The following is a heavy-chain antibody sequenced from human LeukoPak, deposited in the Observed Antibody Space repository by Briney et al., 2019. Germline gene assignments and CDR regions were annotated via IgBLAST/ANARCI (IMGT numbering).Heavy chain of an antibody. Sequence: AGGSLRLSCAASGFTFSSYWMSWVRQAPGKGLEWVANIKQDGSEKYYVDSVKGRFTISRVNAKNSLYLQMNSLRAEDTAVYYCARAPYCIGGSCRFDYWGQGTLVTVSS. CDR3: ARAPYCIGGSCRFDY. CDR1: GFTFSSYW. D-gene: IGHD2-15*01. CDR2: IKQDGSEK. V-gene: IGHV3-7*03. J-gene: IGHJ4*02.